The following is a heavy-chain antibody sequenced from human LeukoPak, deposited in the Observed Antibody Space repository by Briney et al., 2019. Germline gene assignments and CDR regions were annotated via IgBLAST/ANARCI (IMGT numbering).Heavy chain of an antibody. V-gene: IGHV4-39*01. CDR1: GYSISSSYY. Sequence: PSETLSLTCTVSGYSISSSYYWGWIRQPPGKGLEWIGSIYYSGSTYYNPSLKSRVTISVDTSKNQFSLKLSSVTAADTAVYYCARHRGGYSGYDYSDYWGQGTLVTVSS. CDR3: ARHRGGYSGYDYSDY. CDR2: IYYSGST. D-gene: IGHD5-12*01. J-gene: IGHJ4*02.